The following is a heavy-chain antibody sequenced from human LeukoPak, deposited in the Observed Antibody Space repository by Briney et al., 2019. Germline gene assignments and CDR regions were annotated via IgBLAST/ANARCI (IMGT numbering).Heavy chain of an antibody. V-gene: IGHV3-21*01. Sequence: GGSLRLSCAASGFTFSSYSMNWVRQAPGKGLEWVSSISSSSSYIYYADSVKGRFTISRDNAKNSLYLQMNSLRAEDTAVYYCAREGLDDSSGGYYFDYWGQGTLVTVSS. J-gene: IGHJ4*02. CDR3: AREGLDDSSGGYYFDY. D-gene: IGHD3-22*01. CDR2: ISSSSSYI. CDR1: GFTFSSYS.